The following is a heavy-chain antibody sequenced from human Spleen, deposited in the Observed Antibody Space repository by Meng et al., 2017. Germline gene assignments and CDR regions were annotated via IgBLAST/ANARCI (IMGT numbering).Heavy chain of an antibody. Sequence: GESLKISCAASGFTFSSFWMHWVRQAPGKGLVWVSRFNSDGSGTSYADSVKGRFTISRDNAKNTLYLQMNSLRAEDTAVYYCAKDPSWLVRRAGYFQHWGQGTLVTVSS. J-gene: IGHJ1*01. V-gene: IGHV3-74*01. CDR3: AKDPSWLVRRAGYFQH. D-gene: IGHD6-19*01. CDR2: FNSDGSGT. CDR1: GFTFSSFW.